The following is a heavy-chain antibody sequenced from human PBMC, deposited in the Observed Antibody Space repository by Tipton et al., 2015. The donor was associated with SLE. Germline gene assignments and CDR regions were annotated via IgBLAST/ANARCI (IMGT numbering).Heavy chain of an antibody. J-gene: IGHJ3*02. CDR3: ARDMPSESSGWPNAFDS. CDR1: GYTFTSYA. D-gene: IGHD6-19*01. V-gene: IGHV7-4-1*02. CDR2: INTNTGNP. Sequence: QSGAEVKKPGASVKVSCKASGYTFTSYAMNWVRQAPGQGLEWMGWINTNTGNPTYAQGFTGRFVFSLDTSVSTAYLQISSLKAEDTAVYYCARDMPSESSGWPNAFDSWGQGTMVTVSS.